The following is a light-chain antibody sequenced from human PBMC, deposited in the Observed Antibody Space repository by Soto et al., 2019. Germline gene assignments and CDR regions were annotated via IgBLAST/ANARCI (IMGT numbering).Light chain of an antibody. CDR2: EVT. V-gene: IGLV2-14*01. CDR3: SSSSSSSTLII. Sequence: QSALTPPASVSGSPGQSITISCTGTSSDVGNYIYVSWYQQYPGKAPKLMIYEVTNRPSGVSNRFSGSKSGNTASLTISGLQAEDEADYYCSSSSSSSTLIIFGTGTKV. CDR1: SSDVGNYIY. J-gene: IGLJ1*01.